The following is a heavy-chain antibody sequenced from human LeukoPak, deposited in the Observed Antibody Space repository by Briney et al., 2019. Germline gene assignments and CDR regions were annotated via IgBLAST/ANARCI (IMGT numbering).Heavy chain of an antibody. D-gene: IGHD5-12*01. J-gene: IGHJ6*02. CDR3: ARDPLPGYSGYYGMDV. CDR2: INTNTGNP. CDR1: GYTFTSYA. V-gene: IGHV7-4-1*02. Sequence: ASVKVSCQASGYTFTSYAMNWVRPAPGQGLEWMGWINTNTGNPTYAQGFTGRFVFSLDTSVSTAYLQISSLKAEDTAVYYCARDPLPGYSGYYGMDVWGQGTTVTVSS.